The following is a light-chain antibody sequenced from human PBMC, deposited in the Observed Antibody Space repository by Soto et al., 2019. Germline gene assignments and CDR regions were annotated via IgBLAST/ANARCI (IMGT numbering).Light chain of an antibody. CDR1: QSVGINY. Sequence: EIVLTQSPATLSLSPGERATLSCGASQSVGINYLAWYQQKPGLAPRLLMYDVYKRFTGTPNRFSGSGSGTAFTLTITRLEPEYSAVYYCLQFCVSLHVGGGNQGEIK. CDR3: LQFCVSLH. V-gene: IGKV3D-20*01. CDR2: DVY. J-gene: IGKJ4*01.